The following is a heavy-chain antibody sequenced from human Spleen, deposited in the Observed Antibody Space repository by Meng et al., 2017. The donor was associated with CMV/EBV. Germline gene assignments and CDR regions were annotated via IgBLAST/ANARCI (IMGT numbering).Heavy chain of an antibody. J-gene: IGHJ4*02. CDR3: ARARFDY. CDR2: IYHSGST. CDR1: GYSISGGYY. V-gene: IGHV4-38-2*02. Sequence: SETLSLTCTVSGYSISGGYYWGWVRQPPGKGLEWIGSIYHSGSTYYNPSLKSRVTISVDTSKNQFSLKLSSVTAADTAVYYCARARFDYWGQGTLVTVSS.